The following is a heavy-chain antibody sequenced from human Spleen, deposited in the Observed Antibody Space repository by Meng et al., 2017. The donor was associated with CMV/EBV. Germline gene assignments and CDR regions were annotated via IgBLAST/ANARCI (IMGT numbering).Heavy chain of an antibody. D-gene: IGHD3-10*01. V-gene: IGHV3-30*02. J-gene: IGHJ4*02. CDR3: AKDRVEFYQASGSYFDY. Sequence: GGSLRLSCTASGFTFGDYPMSWVRQAPGKGLEWVAFIRYDGSNKYYADSVKGRFTISRDNSKNTLYLQMNSLRAEDTAVYYCAKDRVEFYQASGSYFDYWGLGTLVTVSS. CDR1: GFTFGDYP. CDR2: IRYDGSNK.